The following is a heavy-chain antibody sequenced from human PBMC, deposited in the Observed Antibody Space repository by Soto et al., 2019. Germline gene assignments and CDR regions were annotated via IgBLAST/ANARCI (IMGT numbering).Heavy chain of an antibody. CDR3: AKYSTSGPSRFFDL. D-gene: IGHD5-12*01. CDR1: GFTFSIYA. CDR2: IGAGSDGI. Sequence: PGGSLRLSCAASGFTFSIYAVAWIRQTPGKGLEWVSVIGAGSDGIQYVDSVKGRFSISRDNSKNTLYLHMNSLRAEDTAIYYCAKYSTSGPSRFFDLWGKGTLVTVSS. J-gene: IGHJ4*02. V-gene: IGHV3-23*01.